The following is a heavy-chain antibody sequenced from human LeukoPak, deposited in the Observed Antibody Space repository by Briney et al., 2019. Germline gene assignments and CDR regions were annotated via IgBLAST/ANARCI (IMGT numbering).Heavy chain of an antibody. V-gene: IGHV3-74*01. CDR3: ARAPSEIGGYYPEYFRH. Sequence: GGSLRLSCAASGFTFSSYWMHWVRQAPGKGLVWVSRIKSDGSTRYADSVKGRFTVSRDNAKNTVSLQMNSLRAGDTGVYYCARAPSEIGGYYPEYFRHWGQGTLVIVSS. J-gene: IGHJ1*01. CDR1: GFTFSSYW. CDR2: IKSDGST. D-gene: IGHD3-22*01.